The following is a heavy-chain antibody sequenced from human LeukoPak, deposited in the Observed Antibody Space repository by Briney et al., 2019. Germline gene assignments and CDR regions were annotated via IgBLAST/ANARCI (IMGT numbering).Heavy chain of an antibody. J-gene: IGHJ4*02. Sequence: GGSLRLSCAASGFTFSSYSMTWVRQAPGQGLEWVSSISGSGGSTYHADSVKGRFTISRDISKNTLYLQMNSLRAEDTAAYNCAKSRASSGVAPAGYDYWGQGTLVTVSS. CDR2: ISGSGGST. CDR1: GFTFSSYS. V-gene: IGHV3-23*01. D-gene: IGHD6-13*01. CDR3: AKSRASSGVAPAGYDY.